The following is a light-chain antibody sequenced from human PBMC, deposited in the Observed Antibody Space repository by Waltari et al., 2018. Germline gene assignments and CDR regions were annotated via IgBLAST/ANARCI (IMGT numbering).Light chain of an antibody. CDR1: QSVTTN. J-gene: IGKJ1*01. CDR3: QQYNDWPPWT. Sequence: EIVMTQSPASLSLSPGERATLSCRASQSVTTNLAWYQQKPGQAPTLLIYGASTRAAGIPVTFSGSGSGTEFTLTVSGLQSEDFAIYYCQQYNDWPPWTFGQGTKVEIK. CDR2: GAS. V-gene: IGKV3-15*01.